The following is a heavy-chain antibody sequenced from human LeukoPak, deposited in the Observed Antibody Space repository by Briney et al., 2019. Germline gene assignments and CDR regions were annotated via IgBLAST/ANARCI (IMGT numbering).Heavy chain of an antibody. Sequence: GASVKVSCKASGYIFTSYFMHWVRQATGQGLEWMGWMNPNSGNTGYAQKFQGRVTMTRNTSISTAYMELSSLRSEDTAVYYCAREIGPIQLHLWGSAFDYWGQGTLVTVSS. CDR3: AREIGPIQLHLWGSAFDY. CDR2: MNPNSGNT. V-gene: IGHV1-8*02. CDR1: GYIFTSYF. J-gene: IGHJ4*02. D-gene: IGHD5-18*01.